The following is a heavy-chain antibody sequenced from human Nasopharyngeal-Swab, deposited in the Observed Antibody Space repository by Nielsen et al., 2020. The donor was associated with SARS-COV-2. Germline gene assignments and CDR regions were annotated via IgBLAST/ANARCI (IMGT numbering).Heavy chain of an antibody. J-gene: IGHJ4*02. Sequence: IRQPPGKGLEWVSYISSSGSTIYYADSVKGRFTISRDNAKNSLYLQMNSLRAEDTAVYYCARIAAAELELLDYWGQGTLVTVSS. CDR2: ISSSGSTI. D-gene: IGHD6-13*01. V-gene: IGHV3-11*01. CDR3: ARIAAAELELLDY.